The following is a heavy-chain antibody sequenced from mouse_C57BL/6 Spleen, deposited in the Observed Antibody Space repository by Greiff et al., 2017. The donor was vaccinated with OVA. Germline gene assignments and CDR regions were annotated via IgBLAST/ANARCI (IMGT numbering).Heavy chain of an antibody. J-gene: IGHJ2*01. Sequence: VQLQQSGAELVKPGASVKISCKASGYTFTDYYINWVKQRPGPGLEWIGKIGPGSGSTYYNEKFKGKATLTADKSSSTAYMQLSSLTSEDSAVDFCARDYGTFLFDYWGQGTTLTVSS. CDR1: GYTFTDYY. V-gene: IGHV1-77*01. CDR3: ARDYGTFLFDY. D-gene: IGHD1-1*01. CDR2: IGPGSGST.